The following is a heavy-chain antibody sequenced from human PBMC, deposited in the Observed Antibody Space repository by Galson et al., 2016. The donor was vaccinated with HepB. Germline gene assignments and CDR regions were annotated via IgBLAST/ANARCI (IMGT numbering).Heavy chain of an antibody. Sequence: SLXXSCAASGXXFSXXXMSXXXQAXXKGLQWVAGFSGSGDTKYYSDSVKGRFSISRDKSKNTLYLQMSSLRADDTAIYYCAKRVGXXSPTYXDHWXQGTLXXVSS. CDR1: GXXFSXXX. D-gene: IGHD1-26*01. J-gene: IGHJ4*02. CDR3: AKRVGXXSPTYXDH. V-gene: IGHV3-23*01. CDR2: FSGSGDTK.